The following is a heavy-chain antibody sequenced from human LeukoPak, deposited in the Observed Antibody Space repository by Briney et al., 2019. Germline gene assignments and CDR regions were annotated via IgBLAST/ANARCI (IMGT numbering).Heavy chain of an antibody. D-gene: IGHD2-15*01. CDR1: GGTFSSYA. V-gene: IGHV1-69*04. CDR2: IIPILGIA. J-gene: IGHJ3*02. CDR3: AREHTPIVVVVAATGSAFDI. Sequence: ASVKVSCKASGGTFSSYAISWVRQAPGQGLEWVGRIIPILGIANYAQKFQGRVTITADKSTSTAYMELSSLRSEDTAVYYCAREHTPIVVVVAATGSAFDIWGQGTMVTVSS.